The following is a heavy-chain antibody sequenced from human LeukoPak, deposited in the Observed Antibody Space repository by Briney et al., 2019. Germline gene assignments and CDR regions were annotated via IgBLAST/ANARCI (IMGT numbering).Heavy chain of an antibody. D-gene: IGHD3-22*01. CDR3: ARDTTYYESSAYYDSYDI. V-gene: IGHV3-7*01. CDR1: GFSFSMYW. CDR2: IKSDGSER. J-gene: IGHJ3*02. Sequence: GGSLRLSCEASGFSFSMYWMAWVRQAPGKGLEWVANIKSDGSERPCLDSVRGRFTVSRDNAKNSLYLQLNSLRDEDTAVYFCARDTTYYESSAYYDSYDIWGQGTMVTVSS.